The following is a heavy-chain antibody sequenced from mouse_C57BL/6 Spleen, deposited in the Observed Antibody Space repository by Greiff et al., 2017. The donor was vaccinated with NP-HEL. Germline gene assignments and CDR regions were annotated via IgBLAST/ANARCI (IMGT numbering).Heavy chain of an antibody. J-gene: IGHJ4*01. CDR2: IYPRSGNT. CDR1: GYTFTSYG. V-gene: IGHV1-81*01. Sequence: VQLQQSGAELARPGASVKLSCKASGYTFTSYGISWVKQRTGQGLEWIGEIYPRSGNTYYNEKFKGKATLTADKSSSTAYMELRSLTSEDSAVYFCARPYSSGYDDYAMDYWGQGTSVTVSS. CDR3: ARPYSSGYDDYAMDY. D-gene: IGHD3-2*02.